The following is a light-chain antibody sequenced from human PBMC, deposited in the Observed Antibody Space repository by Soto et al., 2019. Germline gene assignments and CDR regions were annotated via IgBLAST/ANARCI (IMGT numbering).Light chain of an antibody. CDR3: VLYMGSGISV. CDR2: TTN. CDR1: SGSVSASYY. J-gene: IGLJ2*01. Sequence: QTVVTQEPSLSVSPGGTVTLTCDLSSGSVSASYYPSWYQQTPGQAPRTLISTTNTRSSGVPDRLSGSILGNRAALTITGAQADDDSDYCCVLYMGSGISVFGGGTKVPVL. V-gene: IGLV8-61*01.